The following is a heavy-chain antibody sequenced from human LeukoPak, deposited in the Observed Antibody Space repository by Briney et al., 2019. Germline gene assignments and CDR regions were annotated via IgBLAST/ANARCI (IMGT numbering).Heavy chain of an antibody. D-gene: IGHD3-22*01. CDR1: GGSISSYY. CDR2: IYYSGST. V-gene: IGHV4-59*01. Sequence: SETLSLTCTVSGGSISSYYWGWIRQPPGKGLEWIGYIYYSGSTNYNPSLKSRVTISVDTSKNQFSLKLSSVTAADTAVYYCARVRHREVVTSYYYYYYYMDVWGKGTTVTVSS. CDR3: ARVRHREVVTSYYYYYYYMDV. J-gene: IGHJ6*03.